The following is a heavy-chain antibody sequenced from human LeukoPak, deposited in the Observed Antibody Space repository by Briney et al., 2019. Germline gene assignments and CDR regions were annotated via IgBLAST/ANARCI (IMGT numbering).Heavy chain of an antibody. CDR1: GGSISSYY. CDR2: IYYSGST. V-gene: IGHV4-59*01. CDR3: ARGFYYGSGRSHYYGMDV. J-gene: IGHJ6*02. Sequence: SETLSLPCTVSGGSISSYYWSWIRQPPGKGLEWIGYIYYSGSTNYNPSLKSRVTISVDTSKNQFSLKLSSVTAADTAVYYCARGFYYGSGRSHYYGMDVWGQGTTVTVSS. D-gene: IGHD3-10*01.